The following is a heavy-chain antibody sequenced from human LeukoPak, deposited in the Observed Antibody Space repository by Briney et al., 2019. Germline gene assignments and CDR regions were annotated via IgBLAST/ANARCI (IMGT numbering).Heavy chain of an antibody. CDR1: GGSIRSSSYH. D-gene: IGHD6-25*01. CDR2: IHYSGST. Sequence: SETLSLTCTVSGGSIRSSSYHWGWVRQPPGKGLEWIGNIHYSGSTSYSPSLKSRVTISVDTSKNQFSLKLSSMSAADTAVFYCARLTGRDSSDWPYFHYWGQGALVTVSS. J-gene: IGHJ4*01. V-gene: IGHV4-39*01. CDR3: ARLTGRDSSDWPYFHY.